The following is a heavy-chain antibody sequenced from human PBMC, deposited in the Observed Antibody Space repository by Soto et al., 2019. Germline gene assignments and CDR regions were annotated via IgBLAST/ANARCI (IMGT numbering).Heavy chain of an antibody. CDR1: GGPISSYY. CDR3: ARGSSGCPPRLEY. D-gene: IGHD6-19*01. J-gene: IGHJ4*02. Sequence: QVQLQESGPGLVKPSETLSLNCTVSGGPISSYYWSWIRQSPGKGLEWIGYIYYSGSTNYNPYLKIGVTIPVTTCKTQFSLELSSVTAADPAVYDCARGSSGCPPRLEYWGRGTLVTVSS. V-gene: IGHV4-59*01. CDR2: IYYSGST.